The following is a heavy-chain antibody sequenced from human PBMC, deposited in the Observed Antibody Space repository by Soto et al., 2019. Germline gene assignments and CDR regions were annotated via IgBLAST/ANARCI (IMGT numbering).Heavy chain of an antibody. CDR2: IIPISGTA. V-gene: IGHV1-69*01. D-gene: IGHD2-2*01. Sequence: QVQLVQSGAEVKKPGSSVKVSCKASGGTFSSYAISWVRQAPGQGLEWMGGIIPISGTANYAQKFQGRVTITADESTSTAYMELSSLRSDDTAVYYWARSQGSSTSLEIYYYYYYGMDVWGQGTTVTVSS. J-gene: IGHJ6*02. CDR3: ARSQGSSTSLEIYYYYYYGMDV. CDR1: GGTFSSYA.